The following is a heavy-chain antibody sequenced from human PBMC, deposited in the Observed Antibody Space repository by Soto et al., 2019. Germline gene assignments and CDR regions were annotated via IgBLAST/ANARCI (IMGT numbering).Heavy chain of an antibody. Sequence: EVQLLESGGGLVQRGGSLRLSCAASGFTFSSYAMSWVRQAPGKGLEWVSAISGSGGSTYYADSVKGRFTISRDNSKNTLYLQMNSLRAEDTAVYYCAKRPKMTTVTPTQFFDYWGQGTLVTVSS. CDR1: GFTFSSYA. J-gene: IGHJ4*02. V-gene: IGHV3-23*01. CDR2: ISGSGGST. D-gene: IGHD4-17*01. CDR3: AKRPKMTTVTPTQFFDY.